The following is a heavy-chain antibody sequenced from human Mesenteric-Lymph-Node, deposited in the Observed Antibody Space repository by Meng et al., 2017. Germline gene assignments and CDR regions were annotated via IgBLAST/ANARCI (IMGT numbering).Heavy chain of an antibody. CDR1: GFTFSSYA. CDR3: AARSSNYYEI. Sequence: GESLKISCAASGFTFSSYAMSWVRQAPGKGLEWVSAISGSGGSTYYADSVKGRFTISRDNSKNTLYLQMNSLRAEDTAVYYCAARSSNYYEIWGQGTLVTVSS. J-gene: IGHJ4*02. D-gene: IGHD3-22*01. V-gene: IGHV3-23*01. CDR2: ISGSGGST.